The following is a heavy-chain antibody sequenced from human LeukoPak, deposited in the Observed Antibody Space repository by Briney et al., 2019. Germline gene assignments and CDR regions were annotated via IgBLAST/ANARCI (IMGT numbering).Heavy chain of an antibody. CDR2: IYYSGST. V-gene: IGHV4-31*03. CDR1: GDSISSSSYY. J-gene: IGHJ4*02. D-gene: IGHD6-13*01. CDR3: ARVTGAAADPRFDY. Sequence: SEILSLTCTVSGDSISSSSYYWSWIRQHPGKGLEWIGYIYYSGSTYYNPSLKSRVTISVDTSKNQFSLKLSSVTAADTAVYYCARVTGAAADPRFDYWGQGTLVTVSS.